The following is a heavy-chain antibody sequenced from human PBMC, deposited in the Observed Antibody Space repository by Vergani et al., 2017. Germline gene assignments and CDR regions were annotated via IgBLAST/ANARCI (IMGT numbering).Heavy chain of an antibody. D-gene: IGHD3-10*01. J-gene: IGHJ6*03. Sequence: QVQLAESGGGRVQPGRSLRLSCAASGFSFSSHAIHWVRQAPGKGLEWVAVISNDGSQKYYADSVKGRFTISRDNSKNTLDLQMNSLRTQDTAVYYCAKAGSVTSGSLEYNFYKDVWGKGTTVTVS. CDR3: AKAGSVTSGSLEYNFYKDV. CDR1: GFSFSSHA. CDR2: ISNDGSQK. V-gene: IGHV3-30*18.